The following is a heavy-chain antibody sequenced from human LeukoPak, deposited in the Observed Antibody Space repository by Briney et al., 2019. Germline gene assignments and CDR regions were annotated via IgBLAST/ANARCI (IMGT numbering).Heavy chain of an antibody. CDR3: ARGIPAFYGSGSPIGGHWFDP. Sequence: SETLSLTCTVSGGSISINNYYWGWIRQPPGKGLEWIGYIFYSGSTIYNPSPKSRLTISVDTSKNQFSLKLNSVTTADTAVYFCARGIPAFYGSGSPIGGHWFDPWGQGILVTVSS. J-gene: IGHJ5*02. CDR1: GGSISINNYY. CDR2: IFYSGST. V-gene: IGHV4-61*05. D-gene: IGHD3-10*01.